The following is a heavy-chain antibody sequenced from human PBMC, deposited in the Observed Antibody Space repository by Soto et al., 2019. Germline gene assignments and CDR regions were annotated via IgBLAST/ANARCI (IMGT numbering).Heavy chain of an antibody. CDR1: GFIFENFG. V-gene: IGHV3-23*01. Sequence: PGRSLRLSCAPYGFIFENFGMSWVRQAPGKGLEWISSISGSGFKKYYADSVKGRFTISRDNSKNTLYLQMNSLRAEDTAVYYCAKDSLGAGSFDYWGQGTLVTVSS. CDR2: ISGSGFKK. D-gene: IGHD1-26*01. J-gene: IGHJ4*02. CDR3: AKDSLGAGSFDY.